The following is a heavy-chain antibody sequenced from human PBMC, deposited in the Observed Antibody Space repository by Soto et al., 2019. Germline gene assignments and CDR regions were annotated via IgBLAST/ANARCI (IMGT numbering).Heavy chain of an antibody. CDR1: SGPDRSHN. CDR2: VYYTGDT. Sequence: SETLPLTCTVSSGPDRSHNWGWIRQPPGRGLEWIGYVYYTGDTAYNPSLRGRVTISADTSTNDISLTLNSVTAADTAVYYCVRQGIDYLHGLVDVWGQGTTVTVSS. CDR3: VRQGIDYLHGLVDV. D-gene: IGHD4-17*01. J-gene: IGHJ6*02. V-gene: IGHV4-59*08.